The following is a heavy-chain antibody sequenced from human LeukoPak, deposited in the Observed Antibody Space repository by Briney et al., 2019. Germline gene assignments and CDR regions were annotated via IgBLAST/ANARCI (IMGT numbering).Heavy chain of an antibody. CDR1: GYTFTSYD. D-gene: IGHD3-3*01. CDR2: MNPNSGNT. CDR3: ARGTPLYYDFWSGYTKGSYYYYGMDV. J-gene: IGHJ6*02. Sequence: ASVKVSCKASGYTFTSYDINWVRQATGQGLEWMGWMNPNSGNTGYAQKFQGRVTMTRNTSISTAYMALSSLRSEDTAVYYCARGTPLYYDFWSGYTKGSYYYYGMDVWGQGTTVTVSS. V-gene: IGHV1-8*01.